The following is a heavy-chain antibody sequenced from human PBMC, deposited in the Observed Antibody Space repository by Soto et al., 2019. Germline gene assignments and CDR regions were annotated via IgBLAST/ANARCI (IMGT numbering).Heavy chain of an antibody. Sequence: SETLSLTCTVSGGSVSSGSYYWSWIRQPPGKGLEWIGYIYYSGSTNYNPSLKSRVTISVDTSKNQFSLKLSSVTAADTAVYYCARDRYGDYDYWGQGTLVTVS. CDR3: ARDRYGDYDY. J-gene: IGHJ4*02. CDR2: IYYSGST. CDR1: GGSVSSGSYY. V-gene: IGHV4-61*01. D-gene: IGHD4-17*01.